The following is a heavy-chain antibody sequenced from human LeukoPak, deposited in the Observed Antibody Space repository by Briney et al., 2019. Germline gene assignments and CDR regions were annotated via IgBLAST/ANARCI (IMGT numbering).Heavy chain of an antibody. CDR2: IYTSGST. CDR3: ARGFCSGGSCTFDY. V-gene: IGHV4-4*07. Sequence: PSETLSLTCTVSGGSISSYYWSWIRQPAGKGLEWIGRIYTSGSTNYNPSLKSRVTMSVGTSKNQFSLKLSSVTAADTAVYYCARGFCSGGSCTFDYWGQGTLVTVSS. J-gene: IGHJ4*02. D-gene: IGHD2-15*01. CDR1: GGSISSYY.